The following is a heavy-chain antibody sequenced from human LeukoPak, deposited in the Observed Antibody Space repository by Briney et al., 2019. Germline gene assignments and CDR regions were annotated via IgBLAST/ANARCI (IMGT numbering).Heavy chain of an antibody. D-gene: IGHD6-13*01. J-gene: IGHJ3*02. CDR2: SYYSGST. V-gene: IGHV4-39*07. CDR1: GGSISSSSYY. Sequence: SETLSLTCTVSGGSISSSSYYWGWIRQPPGKGLEWIGSSYYSGSTYYNPSLKSRVTISVDTSKNQFSLKLSSVTAAYTAVYYCARDGIAPAGTVRAFHIWGQGTMVTV. CDR3: ARDGIAPAGTVRAFHI.